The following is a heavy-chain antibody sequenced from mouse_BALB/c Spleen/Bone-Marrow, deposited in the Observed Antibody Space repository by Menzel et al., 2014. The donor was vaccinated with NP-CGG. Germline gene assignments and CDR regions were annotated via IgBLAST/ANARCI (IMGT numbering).Heavy chain of an antibody. J-gene: IGHJ2*01. D-gene: IGHD1-2*01. CDR1: GYSFTGYF. CDR2: INPYNGDT. Sequence: VQLQQSGPELVKPGASVKISCKASGYSFTGYFMNWVMQSHGKSLEWIGRINPYNGDTFYNQKFKGKATLTVDKSSSTAHMELRSLASEDPAVYYCASSFITTAYYFDYWGQGTTLTVSS. CDR3: ASSFITTAYYFDY. V-gene: IGHV1-20*02.